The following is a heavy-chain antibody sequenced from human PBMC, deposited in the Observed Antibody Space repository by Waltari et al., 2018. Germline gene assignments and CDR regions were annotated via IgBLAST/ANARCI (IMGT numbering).Heavy chain of an antibody. CDR3: ARETMVRGVPYIKD. Sequence: QVQLVQSGAEVKKPGASVKVSCKASGYTFTGYYMHWVRQAPGQGLEWMGWINPNSGATNYAQKFQGRVTMTRDTSISTAYMELSRLRSDDTAVYYCARETMVRGVPYIKDWGQGTLVTVSS. D-gene: IGHD3-10*01. CDR1: GYTFTGYY. V-gene: IGHV1-2*02. J-gene: IGHJ4*02. CDR2: INPNSGAT.